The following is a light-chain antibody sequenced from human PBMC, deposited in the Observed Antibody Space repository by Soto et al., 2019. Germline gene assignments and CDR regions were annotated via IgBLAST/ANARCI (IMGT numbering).Light chain of an antibody. CDR2: KAS. Sequence: DIQMTQSPSTLSASVGDRVTITCRASQSISSWLAWYQQKPGKAPKVLIYKASSLESGVPSRFSGSGSGTEFTLTISSLQPDDFATYYCQKYNSYKTFGQGTKVDIK. J-gene: IGKJ1*01. CDR3: QKYNSYKT. V-gene: IGKV1-5*03. CDR1: QSISSW.